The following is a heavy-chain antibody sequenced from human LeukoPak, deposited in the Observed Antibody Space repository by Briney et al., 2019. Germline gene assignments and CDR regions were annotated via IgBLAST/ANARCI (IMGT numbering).Heavy chain of an antibody. CDR3: ARDRDSSGYYGFGY. V-gene: IGHV3-48*01. J-gene: IGHJ1*01. D-gene: IGHD3-22*01. Sequence: GGSLTLVCAASGFTFSSYSMNWVRQAPGKGLEWVSYISSSSRTIYYADSRKRRFTISRDNAKNSLYLQMNSLRAEDTAVYYCARDRDSSGYYGFGYWGQVT. CDR2: ISSSSRTI. CDR1: GFTFSSYS.